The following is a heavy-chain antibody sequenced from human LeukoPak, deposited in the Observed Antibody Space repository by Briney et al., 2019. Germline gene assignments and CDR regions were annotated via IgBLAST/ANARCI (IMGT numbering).Heavy chain of an antibody. CDR1: GASISPYY. CDR2: IYTSGST. J-gene: IGHJ4*02. V-gene: IGHV4-4*07. CDR3: ARRGTMVRGVIIGSRGDY. D-gene: IGHD3-10*01. Sequence: SETLSLTCTVSGASISPYYWTWIRQPAGKGLEWIGHIYTSGSTNYNPSLKSRVTISVDTSKNQFSLKLSSVTAADTAVYYCARRGTMVRGVIIGSRGDYWGQGTLVTVSS.